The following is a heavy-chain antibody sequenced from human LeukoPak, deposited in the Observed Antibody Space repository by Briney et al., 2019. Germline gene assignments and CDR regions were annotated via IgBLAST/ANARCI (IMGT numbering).Heavy chain of an antibody. CDR1: GGTFSSYA. D-gene: IGHD3-22*01. Sequence: SVKVSCKASGGTFSSYAISWVRQAPGQGLEWMGRIIPILGIANYAQKFQGRVTITADKSTSTAYMELRSLRSDDTAVYYCAIAEANFYDSGGYHYWGQGTLVTVSS. CDR2: IIPILGIA. CDR3: AIAEANFYDSGGYHY. J-gene: IGHJ4*02. V-gene: IGHV1-69*04.